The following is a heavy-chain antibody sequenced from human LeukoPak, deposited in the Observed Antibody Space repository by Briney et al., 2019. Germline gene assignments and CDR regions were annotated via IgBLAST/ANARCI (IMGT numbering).Heavy chain of an antibody. Sequence: SETLSLTCTVSGGSISSYYWSWIRQPPGKGLEWIGYIYYSGSTNYNPSLKSRVTISVDTSKNQFSLKLSSVTAADTAVYYCARTPVRGVSVDYWGQGTLVTVSS. CDR2: IYYSGST. CDR1: GGSISSYY. V-gene: IGHV4-59*01. J-gene: IGHJ4*02. CDR3: ARTPVRGVSVDY. D-gene: IGHD3-10*01.